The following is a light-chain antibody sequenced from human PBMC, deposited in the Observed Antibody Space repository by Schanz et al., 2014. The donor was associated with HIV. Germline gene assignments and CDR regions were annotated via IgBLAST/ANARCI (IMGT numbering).Light chain of an antibody. J-gene: IGLJ2*01. CDR2: DVT. Sequence: QSALTQPASVSGSLGQAITISCTGTNTDIGHYNYVSWYQQHPGKAPKLIIYDVTSRPSGVSSRFSGSKSGNTASLTISGLQAGDETDFYCSSYTNNNTVVFGGGTQLTVL. CDR1: NTDIGHYNY. CDR3: SSYTNNNTVV. V-gene: IGLV2-14*03.